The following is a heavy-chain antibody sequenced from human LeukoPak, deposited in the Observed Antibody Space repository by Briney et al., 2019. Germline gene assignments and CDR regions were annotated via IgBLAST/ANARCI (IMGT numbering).Heavy chain of an antibody. Sequence: SQTLSLTCAVSGGSISSGGYSWSWIRQPPGKGLEWIGYIYHSGSTYYNPSLKSRVTISVDRSKNQFSLKLSSVTAADTAVYYCARGDPRESGGSCYFDYWGQGTLVTVSS. CDR3: ARGDPRESGGSCYFDY. J-gene: IGHJ4*02. CDR2: IYHSGST. V-gene: IGHV4-30-2*01. D-gene: IGHD2-15*01. CDR1: GGSISSGGYS.